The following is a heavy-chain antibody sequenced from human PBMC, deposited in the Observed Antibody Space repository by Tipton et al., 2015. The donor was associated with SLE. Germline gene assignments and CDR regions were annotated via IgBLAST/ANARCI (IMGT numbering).Heavy chain of an antibody. Sequence: TLSLTCAVYGGSFSGYYWSWIRQPPGKGLEWIGEINHSGSTNYNPSLKSRVTISVDTSKNQFSLRLSSVTAADTAIYYCARGNGFAAYFLDYWGRGTLATVPS. CDR2: INHSGST. J-gene: IGHJ4*02. CDR1: GGSFSGYY. CDR3: ARGNGFAAYFLDY. V-gene: IGHV4-34*01. D-gene: IGHD3-3*01.